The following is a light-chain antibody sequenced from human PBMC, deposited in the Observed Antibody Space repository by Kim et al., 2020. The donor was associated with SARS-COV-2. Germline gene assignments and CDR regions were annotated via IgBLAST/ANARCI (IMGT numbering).Light chain of an antibody. CDR1: NSNIGSNS. J-gene: IGLJ3*02. V-gene: IGLV1-47*01. Sequence: QLVLTQPPSASATPGQRVTISCSGSNSNIGSNSVYWYQQLPGTAPTVLIYRNSQRPSGVPDRFSASKSGTSASLAISGLQSDDEADYYCAAWEDTLGGPVFGGGTQLTVL. CDR2: RNS. CDR3: AAWEDTLGGPV.